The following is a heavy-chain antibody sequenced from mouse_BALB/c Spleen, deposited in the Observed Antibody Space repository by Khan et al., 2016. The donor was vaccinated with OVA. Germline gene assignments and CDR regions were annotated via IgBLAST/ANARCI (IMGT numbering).Heavy chain of an antibody. V-gene: IGHV9-3-1*01. J-gene: IGHJ3*01. Sequence: QIQLVQSGPELKKPGETVKISCKASGYTLTNYGMNWVKQAPGKGLKWMGWINTYTGEPTYAEDFKGRIAFSLETSASTAYLQINNLKYEDTATYFCARSNGNNWFAYWGQETLVTVSA. CDR1: GYTLTNYG. CDR3: ARSNGNNWFAY. CDR2: INTYTGEP. D-gene: IGHD2-1*01.